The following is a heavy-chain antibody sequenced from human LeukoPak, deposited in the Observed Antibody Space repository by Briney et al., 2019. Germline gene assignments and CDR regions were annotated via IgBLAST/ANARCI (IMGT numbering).Heavy chain of an antibody. J-gene: IGHJ4*02. CDR3: ARQGIEAAGTLYIGILLPFDY. Sequence: SETLSLTCAVYGGSFSGYYWSWLRQPPGKGLEWLGEINHSGSTNYNPSLKSRVTISVDTSKNQFSLKLSSVTAADTAVYYCARQGIEAAGTLYIGILLPFDYWGQGTLVTVSS. D-gene: IGHD6-13*01. V-gene: IGHV4-34*01. CDR1: GGSFSGYY. CDR2: INHSGST.